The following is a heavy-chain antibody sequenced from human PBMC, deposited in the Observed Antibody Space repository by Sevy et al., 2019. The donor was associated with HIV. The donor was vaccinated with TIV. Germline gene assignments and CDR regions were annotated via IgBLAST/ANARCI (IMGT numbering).Heavy chain of an antibody. CDR1: GFTFGDYA. V-gene: IGHV3-49*03. J-gene: IGHJ3*01. D-gene: IGHD3-3*01. CDR3: SREGSEGRVVQPAAFDF. CDR2: IRSKTYGGTT. Sequence: GGSLRLSCTASGFTFGDYAMSWFRQAPGKGLEWVGFIRSKTYGGTTEYAASMKGRFTISRDDSKSIAYLQMNSLKTEDTAVYYCSREGSEGRVVQPAAFDFWGQGTMVTVSS.